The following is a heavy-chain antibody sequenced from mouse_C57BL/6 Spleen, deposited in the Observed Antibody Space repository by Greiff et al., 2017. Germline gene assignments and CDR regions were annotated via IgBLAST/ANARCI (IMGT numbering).Heavy chain of an antibody. CDR1: GFTFSSYT. J-gene: IGHJ2*01. V-gene: IGHV5-9*01. CDR2: ISGGGGNT. D-gene: IGHD1-1*01. Sequence: DVKLVESGGGLVKPGGSLKLSCAASGFTFSSYTMSWVRQTPEKRLEWVATISGGGGNTYYPDSVKGRFTISRDNAKNTLYLQMSSLRSEDTALYYCARGTVVRGDYFDYWGQGTTLTVSA. CDR3: ARGTVVRGDYFDY.